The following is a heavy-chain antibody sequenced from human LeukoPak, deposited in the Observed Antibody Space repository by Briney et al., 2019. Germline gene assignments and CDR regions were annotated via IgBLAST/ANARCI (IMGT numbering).Heavy chain of an antibody. V-gene: IGHV6-1*01. CDR3: ARDRIAAAGEPTNTEFDP. CDR2: TYYRSKWYN. CDR1: GDSVSSNSAA. J-gene: IGHJ5*02. Sequence: SQTLSLTCAISGDSVSSNSAAWNWIRQSPSRGLEWLGRTYYRSKWYNDYAVSVKSRITINPDTSKNQFSLKLSSVTAADTAVYYCARDRIAAAGEPTNTEFDPWGQGTLVTVSS. D-gene: IGHD6-13*01.